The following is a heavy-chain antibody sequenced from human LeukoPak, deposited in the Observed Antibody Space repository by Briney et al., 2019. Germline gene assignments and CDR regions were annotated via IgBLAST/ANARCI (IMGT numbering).Heavy chain of an antibody. CDR3: ASEPIAAPWSADY. Sequence: GGSLRLSCAASGFTFSSYSMNWVRQAPGKGLEWVSSISSSSSYIYYADSVKGRFTISRDNAKNSLYLQMNSLRAEDTAVYYCASEPIAAPWSADYWGQGTLVTVSS. J-gene: IGHJ4*02. CDR2: ISSSSSYI. D-gene: IGHD6-13*01. CDR1: GFTFSSYS. V-gene: IGHV3-21*01.